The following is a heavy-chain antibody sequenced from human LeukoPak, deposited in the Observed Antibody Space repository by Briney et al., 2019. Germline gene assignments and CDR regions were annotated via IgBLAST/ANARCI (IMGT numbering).Heavy chain of an antibody. CDR3: ARELVGYSYGPNWFDP. Sequence: ASVKVSCKASGYTFTSYYVHWVRQAPGQGLEWMGIINPSGGSTSYAQKFQGRVTMTRDTSTSTVYMELSSLRSEDTAVYYCARELVGYSYGPNWFDPWGQGTLVTVSS. J-gene: IGHJ5*02. CDR2: INPSGGST. D-gene: IGHD5-18*01. CDR1: GYTFTSYY. V-gene: IGHV1-46*01.